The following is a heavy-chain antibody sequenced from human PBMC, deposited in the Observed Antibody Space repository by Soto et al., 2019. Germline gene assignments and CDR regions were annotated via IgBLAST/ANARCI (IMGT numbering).Heavy chain of an antibody. CDR2: IYSGGST. CDR3: ARGPGVFGDCRLDY. V-gene: IGHV4-4*07. Sequence: QVQLQESGPGLVKPSETLSLSCGVSGGSISQYYWSWIRQPAGKGLEWIGRIYSGGSTNYNPSLESRVARPVDTSKNKSSLTRSSVSAADTAVYYCARGPGVFGDCRLDYWGQGTLVTVSS. CDR1: GGSISQYY. J-gene: IGHJ4*02. D-gene: IGHD3-10*02.